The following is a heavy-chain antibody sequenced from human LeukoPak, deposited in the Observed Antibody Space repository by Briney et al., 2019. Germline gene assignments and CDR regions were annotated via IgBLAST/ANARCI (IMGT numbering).Heavy chain of an antibody. CDR1: GFTFSSYA. D-gene: IGHD3-22*01. Sequence: GGSLRLSCGASGFTFSSYAMSWVRQAPGKGLEWVSAISGSGGSTYYADSVKGRFTISRDNSKNTLYLQMNSLRAEDTAVYYCAKGLPHYYDSSGWWDYWGQGTLVTVSS. CDR2: ISGSGGST. J-gene: IGHJ4*02. V-gene: IGHV3-23*01. CDR3: AKGLPHYYDSSGWWDY.